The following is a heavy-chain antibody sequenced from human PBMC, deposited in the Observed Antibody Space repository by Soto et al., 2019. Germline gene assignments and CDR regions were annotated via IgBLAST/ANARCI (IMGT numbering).Heavy chain of an antibody. J-gene: IGHJ5*01. CDR2: INAGNGNT. Sequence: ASVKVSCKASGYTFTSYAMHWVRQAPGQRLEWMGWINAGNGNTKYSQKFQGRVTITRDTSASTAYMELSSLRSEDTAVYYCARGKSSEYVIMTRKSYKSFVSCCKGILVTGSS. V-gene: IGHV1-3*01. D-gene: IGHD3-9*01. CDR3: ARGKSSEYVIMTRKSYKSFVS. CDR1: GYTFTSYA.